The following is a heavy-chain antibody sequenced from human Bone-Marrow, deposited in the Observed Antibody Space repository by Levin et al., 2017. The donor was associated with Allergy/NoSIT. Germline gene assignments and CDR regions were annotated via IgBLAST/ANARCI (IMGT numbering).Heavy chain of an antibody. Sequence: ASVKVSCKASGYTFTGYYMHWVRQAPGQGLEWMGWINPNSGGTNYAQKFQGRVTMTRDTSISTAYMELSRLRSDDTAVYYCARVRGAFFPRGAFDSWGQGTMVTVSS. J-gene: IGHJ3*02. D-gene: IGHD3-10*01. CDR2: INPNSGGT. V-gene: IGHV1-2*02. CDR1: GYTFTGYY. CDR3: ARVRGAFFPRGAFDS.